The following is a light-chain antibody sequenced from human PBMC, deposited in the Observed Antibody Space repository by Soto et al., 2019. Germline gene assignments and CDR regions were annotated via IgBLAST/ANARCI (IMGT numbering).Light chain of an antibody. CDR1: QSVSSNY. J-gene: IGKJ1*01. CDR3: QQYGSSPWT. CDR2: GAS. V-gene: IGKV3-20*01. Sequence: EIVLTQSPGTLSLSPGERATLSCRASQSVSSNYLAWYQQKPGQAPRLLIYGASSRDTGIPDRFSGSGSGTDFMLTISRLEPEDFAVYYCQQYGSSPWTFGQGTKVEIK.